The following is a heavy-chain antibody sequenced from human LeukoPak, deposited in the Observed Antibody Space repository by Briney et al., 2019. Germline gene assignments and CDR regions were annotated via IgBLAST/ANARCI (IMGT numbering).Heavy chain of an antibody. CDR1: GYTFTGYY. CDR2: INPNSGGT. CDR3: ARVRVSSGYYDY. J-gene: IGHJ4*02. Sequence: RASVEVSCKASGYTFTGYYMHWVRQAPGQGLEWMGWINPNSGGTNYAQKFQGRVTMTRGTSISTAYMELSRLRSDDTAVYYCARVRVSSGYYDYWGQGTLVTVSS. D-gene: IGHD3-22*01. V-gene: IGHV1-2*02.